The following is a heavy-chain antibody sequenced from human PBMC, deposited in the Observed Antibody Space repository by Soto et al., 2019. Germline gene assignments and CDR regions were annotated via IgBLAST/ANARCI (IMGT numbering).Heavy chain of an antibody. V-gene: IGHV3-30-3*01. Sequence: SLRLSCAASGFTFSSYAMHWVRQAPGKGLEWVAVISYDGSNKNYADSVKGRFTISRDNSKNTLYLQISNLRAEETTVYYCARMGQQLFDAFDIWGQGTMVTV. CDR3: ARMGQQLFDAFDI. CDR2: ISYDGSNK. D-gene: IGHD6-13*01. J-gene: IGHJ3*02. CDR1: GFTFSSYA.